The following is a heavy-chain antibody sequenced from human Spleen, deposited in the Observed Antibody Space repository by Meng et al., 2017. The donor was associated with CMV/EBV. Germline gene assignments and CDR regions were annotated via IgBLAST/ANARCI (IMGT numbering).Heavy chain of an antibody. CDR1: GYTFISYY. CDR3: ARPSPPSYYGMDV. CDR2: INPSGGST. Sequence: ASVKVSCKASGYTFISYYMHWVRQAPGQGLEWMGIINPSGGSTIYAQKFQGRLTMTRDTSTSTVYMELSSLRSDDTAVYYCARPSPPSYYGMDVWGQGTTVTVSS. V-gene: IGHV1-46*01. J-gene: IGHJ6*02.